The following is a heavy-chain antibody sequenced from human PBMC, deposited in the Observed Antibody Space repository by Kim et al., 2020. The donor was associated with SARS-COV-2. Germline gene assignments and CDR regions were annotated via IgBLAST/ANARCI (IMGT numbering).Heavy chain of an antibody. CDR3: ARRVRRSAGYGGNQFDY. J-gene: IGHJ4*02. V-gene: IGHV4-4*02. D-gene: IGHD4-17*01. CDR1: GGSISSSNW. Sequence: SETLSLTCAVSGGSISSSNWWSWVRQPPGKGLAWIGEIYHSGSTNYNPSLKSRVTISVDKSKNQFSLKLSSVTAADTAVYYCARRVRRSAGYGGNQFDYWGQGTLVTVSS. CDR2: IYHSGST.